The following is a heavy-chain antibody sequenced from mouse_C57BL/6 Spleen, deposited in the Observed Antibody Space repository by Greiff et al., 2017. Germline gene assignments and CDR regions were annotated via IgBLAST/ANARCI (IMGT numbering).Heavy chain of an antibody. CDR3: ARPPSTMITTAWFAY. D-gene: IGHD2-4*01. CDR1: GFTFSDYG. J-gene: IGHJ3*01. Sequence: EVQVVESGGGLVKPGGSLKLSCAASGFTFSDYGMHWVRQAPEKGLEWVAYISSGSSTIYYADKVKGRFTISRDNAKNTLFLQMTSLRSEDTAMYYCARPPSTMITTAWFAYWGQGTLVTVSA. V-gene: IGHV5-17*01. CDR2: ISSGSSTI.